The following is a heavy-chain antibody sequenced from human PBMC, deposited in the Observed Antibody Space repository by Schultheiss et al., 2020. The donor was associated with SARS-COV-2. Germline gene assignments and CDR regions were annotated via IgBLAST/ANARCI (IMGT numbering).Heavy chain of an antibody. Sequence: SETLSLTCAVYGGSFSGYYWGWIRQPPGKGLEWIGEINHSGSTNYNPSLKSRVTISVDTSKNQFSLKLSSVTAADTAVYYCARGYCGGDCYLPTPSDYWGQGTLVTVSS. J-gene: IGHJ4*02. D-gene: IGHD2-21*01. CDR1: GGSFSGYY. V-gene: IGHV4-34*01. CDR2: INHSGST. CDR3: ARGYCGGDCYLPTPSDY.